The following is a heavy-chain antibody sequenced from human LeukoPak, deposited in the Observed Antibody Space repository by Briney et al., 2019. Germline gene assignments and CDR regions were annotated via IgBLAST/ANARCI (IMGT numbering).Heavy chain of an antibody. CDR3: ARRAIIAVASFDY. D-gene: IGHD6-19*01. V-gene: IGHV1-2*02. CDR1: GYTFTCYY. Sequence: GASVKVSCKASGYTFTCYYIHWVRQAPGQGLEWMGGFNPNSGGTNNARKFSGRVTITRDTAISTAYMELSRLTSDDTAVYYCARRAIIAVASFDYWGQGTLVTVS. J-gene: IGHJ4*02. CDR2: FNPNSGGT.